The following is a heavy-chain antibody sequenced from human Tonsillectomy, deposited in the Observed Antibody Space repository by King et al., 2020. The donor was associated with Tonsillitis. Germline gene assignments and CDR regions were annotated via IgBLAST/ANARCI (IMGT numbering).Heavy chain of an antibody. Sequence: QLQESGPGLVKPSATLSLTCAVSGYSISSGYYWGWIRQPPGKGLEWIGSMYHSGSSYYNPSLKSRVTMSVDTSKNQVSLKLSSVTAADTAVYYCARGGYSYGQEYYYYGMDVWGQGTTVTVSS. CDR3: ARGGYSYGQEYYYYGMDV. CDR1: GYSISSGYY. D-gene: IGHD5-18*01. J-gene: IGHJ6*02. CDR2: MYHSGSS. V-gene: IGHV4-38-2*01.